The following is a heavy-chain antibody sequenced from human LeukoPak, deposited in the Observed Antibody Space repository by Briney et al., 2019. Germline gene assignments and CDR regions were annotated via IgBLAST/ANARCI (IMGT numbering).Heavy chain of an antibody. CDR1: GFTFSSYG. CDR3: AGHYDILTGYTMGFDY. J-gene: IGHJ4*02. D-gene: IGHD3-9*01. V-gene: IGHV3-30*02. CDR2: IRYDGSNK. Sequence: GGSLRLSCAASGFTFSSYGMHWVRQAPGKGLEGVAFIRYDGSNKYYADSVKGRFTISRDNSKNTLYLQMNSLRAEDTAVYYCAGHYDILTGYTMGFDYWGQGTLVTVSS.